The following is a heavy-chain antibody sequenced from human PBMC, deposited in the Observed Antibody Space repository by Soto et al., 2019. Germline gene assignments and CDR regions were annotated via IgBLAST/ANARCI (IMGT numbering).Heavy chain of an antibody. CDR2: IYWDNDK. Sequence: QITLKESGPTLVKPTQTLTLTCTFSGFSLTTSGVGVSWIRQPPGKALEWLAVIYWDNDKRFSPSLKTRLTITKDTSKNQVVLTLTNMDPLDTATYYCSQGGSGSDYGMDVWGQGTTVTVSS. D-gene: IGHD3-10*01. CDR3: SQGGSGSDYGMDV. J-gene: IGHJ6*02. CDR1: GFSLTTSGVG. V-gene: IGHV2-5*02.